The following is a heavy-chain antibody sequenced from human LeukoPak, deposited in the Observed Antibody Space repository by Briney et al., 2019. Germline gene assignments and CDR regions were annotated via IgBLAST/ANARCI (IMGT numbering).Heavy chain of an antibody. V-gene: IGHV4-39*07. CDR3: AREVPSGVRGPLDY. D-gene: IGHD3-10*01. J-gene: IGHJ4*02. Sequence: SETLSLTCTVSGGSISSSSYYWGWIRQPPGKGLEWIGSIYYSGSTYYNPSLKSRVTISVDTSKNQFSLKLSSVTAADTAVYYCAREVPSGVRGPLDYWGQGTLVTVSS. CDR2: IYYSGST. CDR1: GGSISSSSYY.